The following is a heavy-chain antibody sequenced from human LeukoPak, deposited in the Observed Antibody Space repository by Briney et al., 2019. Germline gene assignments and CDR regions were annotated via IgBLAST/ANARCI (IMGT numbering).Heavy chain of an antibody. CDR2: FDPEDGET. V-gene: IGHV1-24*01. D-gene: IGHD3-22*01. Sequence: ASVKVSCKVSGYTLTELSMHWVRQAPGKGLEWMGGFDPEDGETIYAQKFQGRVTMTRNTSISTAYMELSSLRSEDTAVYYCAKFIDYYDSSGYSQEPEDWGQGTLVTVSS. CDR3: AKFIDYYDSSGYSQEPED. CDR1: GYTLTELS. J-gene: IGHJ4*02.